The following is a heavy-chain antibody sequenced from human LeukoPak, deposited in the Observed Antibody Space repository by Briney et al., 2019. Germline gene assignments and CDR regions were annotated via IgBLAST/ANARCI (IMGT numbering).Heavy chain of an antibody. CDR1: GFTFGDYA. V-gene: IGHV3-49*03. J-gene: IGHJ6*03. D-gene: IGHD6-19*01. CDR3: TRAPVHYSSGWDYYYYYYMDV. Sequence: PGGSLRLSCTASGFTFGDYAMSWFRQAPGKGLEWVGFIRSKAYGGTTEYAASVKGRFTISRDDSKSIAYLQMNSLKTEDTAVYYCTRAPVHYSSGWDYYYYYYMDVWGKGTTVTVSS. CDR2: IRSKAYGGTT.